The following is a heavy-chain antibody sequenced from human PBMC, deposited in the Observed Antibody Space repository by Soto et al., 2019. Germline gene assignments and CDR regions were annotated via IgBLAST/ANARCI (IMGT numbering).Heavy chain of an antibody. J-gene: IGHJ6*02. CDR1: GFTFSSYS. V-gene: IGHV3-48*02. CDR2: ISSSSSTI. CDR3: ARERMEQRGGNYYYYGMDV. Sequence: EVQLVESGGGLVQPGGSLRLSCAASGFTFSSYSMNWVRQAPGKGLEWVSYISSSSSTIYYADSVKGRFTISRDNAKNSLYLQMNRLRDEDTAVYFCARERMEQRGGNYYYYGMDVWGQGTTVT. D-gene: IGHD1-1*01.